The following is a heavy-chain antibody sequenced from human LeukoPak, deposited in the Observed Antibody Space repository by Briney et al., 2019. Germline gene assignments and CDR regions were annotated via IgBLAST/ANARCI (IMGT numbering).Heavy chain of an antibody. J-gene: IGHJ3*02. CDR3: ARDRLLAAAEAFDI. CDR2: ISWDGTIK. V-gene: IGHV3-30-3*01. CDR1: GFTFRSYA. D-gene: IGHD6-13*01. Sequence: GGSLRPSCAASGFTFRSYAIHWVRQAPGKGLEWVAFISWDGTIKYYADSVKGRFSISRDNSKNTLSLQMNSLRGEDTAVYYCARDRLLAAAEAFDIWGQGTMVTVSS.